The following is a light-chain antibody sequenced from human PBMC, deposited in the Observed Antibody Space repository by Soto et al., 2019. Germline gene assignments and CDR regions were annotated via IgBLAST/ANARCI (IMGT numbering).Light chain of an antibody. CDR1: QSVSSY. J-gene: IGKJ2*01. CDR2: DAS. Sequence: EIVLTQSPATLSLSPGERATLSCRASQSVSSYLAWYQQKPGQAPRLLIYDASNRATGIPARFSGSGSGTDCTLTTSSLEPEDFADYYCQQRSNWPYTFGQGTKLEIK. CDR3: QQRSNWPYT. V-gene: IGKV3-11*01.